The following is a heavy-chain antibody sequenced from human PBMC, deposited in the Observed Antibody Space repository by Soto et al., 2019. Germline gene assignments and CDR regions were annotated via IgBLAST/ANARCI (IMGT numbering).Heavy chain of an antibody. V-gene: IGHV3-21*01. Sequence: EVQLVESGGGLVKPGGSLRLSCAASGFTFSSYSMNWVRQAPGKGLEWVSSISSSSSYIYYADSVKGRFIISRDNAKNSLYLQMNSLRAEDTAVYYCARRVAVAGTGDAFDIWGQGTMVTVSS. J-gene: IGHJ3*02. CDR2: ISSSSSYI. CDR3: ARRVAVAGTGDAFDI. D-gene: IGHD6-19*01. CDR1: GFTFSSYS.